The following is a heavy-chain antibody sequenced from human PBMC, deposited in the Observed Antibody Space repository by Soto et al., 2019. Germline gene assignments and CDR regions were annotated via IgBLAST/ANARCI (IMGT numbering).Heavy chain of an antibody. CDR3: VREMGQYDFWRNHERGLDV. Sequence: GGSLRLSCVASGFTFEDHAMHWVRQGPGKGLEWVSGISWNSDIIVYADSVKGRFTMSRDNVKNSLYLQMSSLRSEDTAAYYCVREMGQYDFWRNHERGLDVCGQATTVALS. CDR2: ISWNSDII. J-gene: IGHJ6*02. D-gene: IGHD3-3*01. CDR1: GFTFEDHA. V-gene: IGHV3-9*01.